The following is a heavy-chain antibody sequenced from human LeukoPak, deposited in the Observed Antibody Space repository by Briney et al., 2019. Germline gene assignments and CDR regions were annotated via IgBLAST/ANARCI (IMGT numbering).Heavy chain of an antibody. J-gene: IGHJ4*02. Sequence: GGSLRLSCAASGFPFSDYTLNWVRQAPGKGLEWVSSITTTSAYIYYADSVKGRFTISRDNAKNSLYLQMNSLRADDTAVYYCARDIVHGDYVSGYWGQGTLVTVSS. V-gene: IGHV3-21*01. CDR1: GFPFSDYT. CDR3: ARDIVHGDYVSGY. D-gene: IGHD4-17*01. CDR2: ITTTSAYI.